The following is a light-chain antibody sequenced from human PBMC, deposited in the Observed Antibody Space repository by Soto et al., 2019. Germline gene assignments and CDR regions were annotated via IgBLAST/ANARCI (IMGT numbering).Light chain of an antibody. CDR2: DAS. CDR1: QSVGSY. V-gene: IGKV3-11*01. J-gene: IGKJ5*01. Sequence: EVLLTQSPATLSLSPGERATLSCRASQSVGSYLAWYQQKPGQAPRLLIYDASKMATDIPTRFSGSGSGTDFTLTISSLEPEDFAVYYCQQRNNWPRITFGQGTRLEIK. CDR3: QQRNNWPRIT.